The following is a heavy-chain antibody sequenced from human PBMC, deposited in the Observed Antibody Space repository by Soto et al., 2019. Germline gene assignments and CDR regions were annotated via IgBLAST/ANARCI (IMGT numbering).Heavy chain of an antibody. Sequence: SETLSLTCTVSGGSISGSSYYWGWIRQPPGKGPECIGSVHYSGSTDYNPSLKSRVTISVDTSKNQFSLKLTSVTAADTAVYFCASFSGATYGDYGGGINYWGQGTLVTVSS. CDR2: VHYSGST. J-gene: IGHJ4*02. CDR3: ASFSGATYGDYGGGINY. V-gene: IGHV4-39*01. D-gene: IGHD4-17*01. CDR1: GGSISGSSYY.